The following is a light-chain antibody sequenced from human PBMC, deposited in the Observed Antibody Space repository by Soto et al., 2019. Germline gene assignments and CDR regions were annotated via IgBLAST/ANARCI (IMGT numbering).Light chain of an antibody. V-gene: IGKV1-5*01. CDR1: QSISSW. CDR3: QQYNSYPWT. J-gene: IGKJ1*01. Sequence: DIQMTQSPSTLSASVGDRVTITCRASQSISSWLSWYQQKPGKAPKLLIYDASSLESGVPSRFSGSGSGTEFTLTISSLQPDDFETYYCQQYNSYPWTFGQGTMVDIK. CDR2: DAS.